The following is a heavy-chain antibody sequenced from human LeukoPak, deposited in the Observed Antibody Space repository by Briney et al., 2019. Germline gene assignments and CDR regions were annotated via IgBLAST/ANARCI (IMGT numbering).Heavy chain of an antibody. CDR1: VYTFTVYY. D-gene: IGHD3-22*01. CDR2: INPNSGGT. V-gene: IGHV1-2*02. CDR3: ARGYYYDSSGYYGNGAFDI. J-gene: IGHJ3*02. Sequence: ASVKVSCKASVYTFTVYYMHWVRQAPGQGLEWMGWINPNSGGTNYAQKFQGRVTMTRDTSISTAYMELSRLRSDDTAVHYCARGYYYDSSGYYGNGAFDIWGQGTMVTVSS.